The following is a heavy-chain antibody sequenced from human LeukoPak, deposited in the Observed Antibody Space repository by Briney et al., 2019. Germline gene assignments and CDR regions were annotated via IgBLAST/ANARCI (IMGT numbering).Heavy chain of an antibody. D-gene: IGHD2-2*01. Sequence: PSETLSLTCTVSGGSISSGDYYWSWIRQPPGKGLEWIGYIYYSGSTYYNPSLKSRVTISVDTSKNQFSLKLSSVTAADTAVYYCARDGIVVPAAGDFYHGMDVWGKGTTVTVSS. CDR1: GGSISSGDYY. CDR2: IYYSGST. V-gene: IGHV4-30-4*01. J-gene: IGHJ6*04. CDR3: ARDGIVVPAAGDFYHGMDV.